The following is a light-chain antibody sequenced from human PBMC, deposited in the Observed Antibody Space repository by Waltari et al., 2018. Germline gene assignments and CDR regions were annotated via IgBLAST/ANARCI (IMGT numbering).Light chain of an antibody. Sequence: EIVLTQSPATLSLSPGERATLSCRASQSVSSYLAWYQQKPGQAPRLLIHDASTRATGIPARLSGSGSGTDFTLTISSLEPEDFAVYYCQQRSNWPPWTFGQGTKVEIK. J-gene: IGKJ1*01. CDR2: DAS. CDR1: QSVSSY. CDR3: QQRSNWPPWT. V-gene: IGKV3-11*01.